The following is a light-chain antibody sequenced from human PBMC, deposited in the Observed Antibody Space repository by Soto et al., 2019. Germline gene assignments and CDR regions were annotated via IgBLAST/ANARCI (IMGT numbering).Light chain of an antibody. J-gene: IGKJ1*01. V-gene: IGKV3-15*01. CDR2: GAS. Sequence: EIVLTQSPATLTLSPGERATLSCSANHSLGNNIAWYQQKPGQAPRLLIYGASTGATGVPARFSGSGSGTEFTLSISSLQSEDFAVYYCLQYNKWPRTFGQGTKVDIK. CDR3: LQYNKWPRT. CDR1: HSLGNN.